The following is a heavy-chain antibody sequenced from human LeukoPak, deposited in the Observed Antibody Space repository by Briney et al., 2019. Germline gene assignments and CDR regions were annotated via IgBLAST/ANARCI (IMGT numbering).Heavy chain of an antibody. CDR1: GGSISSSSYY. V-gene: IGHV4-39*01. CDR3: ARHATGRWLQFNDY. Sequence: SETLSLTCTVSGGSISSSSYYWGWIRQPPGKGLEWIGSIYYSGSTYYNPSLKSRVTISVDTSKNQFSLKLSSVTAADTAVYYCARHATGRWLQFNDYWGQGTLVTVSS. J-gene: IGHJ4*02. CDR2: IYYSGST. D-gene: IGHD5-24*01.